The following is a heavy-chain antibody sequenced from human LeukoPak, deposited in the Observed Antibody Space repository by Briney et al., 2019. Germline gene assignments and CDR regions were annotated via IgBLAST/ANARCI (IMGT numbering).Heavy chain of an antibody. J-gene: IGHJ4*02. CDR2: ISGSGGST. CDR1: GFDFSAYG. V-gene: IGHV3-23*01. D-gene: IGHD5-24*01. CDR3: ARGGRATITPDY. Sequence: GGSLRLSCAASGFDFSAYGMNWVRQAPGKGLEWVSAISGSGGSTYYADSVKGRFTISRDNSKNTLYLQMNSLRAEDTAVYYCARGGRATITPDYWGQGTLVTVSS.